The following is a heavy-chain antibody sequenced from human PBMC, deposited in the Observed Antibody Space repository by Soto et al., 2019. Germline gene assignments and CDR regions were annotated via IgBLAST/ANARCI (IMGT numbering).Heavy chain of an antibody. Sequence: EVQLLESGGGLVQPGGSLRLSCAASGFTFSSYAMSWVRQAPGKGLEWVSAISGSGGSTYYADSVKGRFTISRDNSKNPLYLQMNSLRAEDTAVYYCAKDLRSSGWYGQYFDYWGQGTLVTVSS. V-gene: IGHV3-23*01. J-gene: IGHJ4*02. D-gene: IGHD6-19*01. CDR3: AKDLRSSGWYGQYFDY. CDR2: ISGSGGST. CDR1: GFTFSSYA.